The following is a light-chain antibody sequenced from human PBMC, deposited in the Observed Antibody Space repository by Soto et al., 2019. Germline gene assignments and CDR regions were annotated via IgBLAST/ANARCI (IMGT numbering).Light chain of an antibody. V-gene: IGKV1-5*03. Sequence: DIQMTQSPSTLSGSVGDRVTITCRASQPISSRVAWYQPIPGKAPKHLIYMASALNSGVPSRFNGSGSGTEFTLSVSSLQPDDFTTYYGQQYNSYSEAFGQGTKVDVK. CDR2: MAS. CDR3: QQYNSYSEA. J-gene: IGKJ1*01. CDR1: QPISSR.